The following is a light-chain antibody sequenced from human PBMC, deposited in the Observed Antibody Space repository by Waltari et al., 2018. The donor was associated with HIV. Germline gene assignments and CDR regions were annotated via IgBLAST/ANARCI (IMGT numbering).Light chain of an antibody. CDR1: TSNIETQW. CDR3: EAWDSTLKETL. V-gene: IGLV1-47*01. CDR2: RNY. Sequence: QSVLTQPPSASGTPGQTVTISCSGSTSNIETQWVSWYQQRPGSAPKLLIDRNYKRPSGVPERFSVSKSGASASLVISGLRSEDEADYYCEAWDSTLKETLFGGGDQADRP. J-gene: IGLJ3*02.